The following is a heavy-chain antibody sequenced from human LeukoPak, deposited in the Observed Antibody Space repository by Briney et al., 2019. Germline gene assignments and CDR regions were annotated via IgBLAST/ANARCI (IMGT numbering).Heavy chain of an antibody. CDR2: ISGSGSIT. Sequence: PGGSLRLSCAASGLTFSSYAMSWVRQAPGKGLEWVSAISGSGSITYYADSVKGRFTISRDNSKNTLYPQMNSLRVEDTAVYYCAKGSPVSTTKFDYWGQGTLVTVSS. D-gene: IGHD1-1*01. J-gene: IGHJ4*02. CDR1: GLTFSSYA. V-gene: IGHV3-23*01. CDR3: AKGSPVSTTKFDY.